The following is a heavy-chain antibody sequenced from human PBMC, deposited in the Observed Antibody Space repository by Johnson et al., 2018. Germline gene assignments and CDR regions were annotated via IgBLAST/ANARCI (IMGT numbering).Heavy chain of an antibody. CDR1: GFTFSSYK. CDR3: AGDEEYRYGLGWGSYSYYQDMDV. CDR2: ISTTSSTI. V-gene: IGHV3-48*01. J-gene: IGHJ6*03. Sequence: EVQLVESGGGLVQPGGSLRLSCAGSGFTFSSYKMNWVRQAPGKGLEWISYISTTSSTIYYADSVKGRFTISRENAKNSLYLQMNSLRADDTAVYYCAGDEEYRYGLGWGSYSYYQDMDVWGKGTAVTVSS. D-gene: IGHD5-18*01.